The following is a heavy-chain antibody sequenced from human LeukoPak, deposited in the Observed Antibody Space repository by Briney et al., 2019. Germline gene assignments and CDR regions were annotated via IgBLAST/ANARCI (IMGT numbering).Heavy chain of an antibody. CDR2: IYSGGST. Sequence: GGSLRLSCAASGFTVSSNYMSWVRQAPGKGLEWVSVIYSGGSTYYADSVKGRFTISRDNSKNTLYLQMNSLRAEDTAVYYCARGTYYYDSSGYYFDYWGQGTLVTVSS. D-gene: IGHD3-22*01. V-gene: IGHV3-66*01. J-gene: IGHJ4*02. CDR3: ARGTYYYDSSGYYFDY. CDR1: GFTVSSNY.